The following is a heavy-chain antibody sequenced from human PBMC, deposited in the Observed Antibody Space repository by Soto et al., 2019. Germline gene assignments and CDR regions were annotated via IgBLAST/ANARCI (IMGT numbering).Heavy chain of an antibody. CDR3: ARDRIPTGMDV. CDR1: GFTVSSDY. J-gene: IGHJ6*02. CDR2: IYSGGST. Sequence: EVQLVESGGGLVQPGGSLRLSCSTSGFTVSSDYMSWVRQAPGKGLEWVSVIYSGGSTYYADSVKGRFTISRDNSKNTLYLQMNSLRAEDTAVYYCARDRIPTGMDVWGQGTMVTVSS. V-gene: IGHV3-66*01.